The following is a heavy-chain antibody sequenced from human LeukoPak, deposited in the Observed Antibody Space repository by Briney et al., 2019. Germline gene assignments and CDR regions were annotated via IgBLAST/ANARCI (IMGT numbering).Heavy chain of an antibody. CDR3: ARDRAAADLDY. V-gene: IGHV3-33*01. Sequence: AGGSLRLSCAASGFTFSSYGMDWVRQAPGRGLEWVAVIWYDGSNKFYADSVKGRFTISRDNSKNTLYLQMNTLRAEDTGVYYCARDRAAADLDYWGQGTLVTVSS. CDR1: GFTFSSYG. J-gene: IGHJ4*02. CDR2: IWYDGSNK. D-gene: IGHD6-13*01.